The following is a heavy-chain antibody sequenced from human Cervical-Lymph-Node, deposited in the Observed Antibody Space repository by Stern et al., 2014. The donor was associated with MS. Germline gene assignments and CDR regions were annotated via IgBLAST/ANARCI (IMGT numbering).Heavy chain of an antibody. D-gene: IGHD7-27*01. Sequence: VQLEESGGGVVQPGRSLRLSCAVSGFIFSNYGMHWVRQAPGKGLEWVAVISIDGSNIDIADSVKCRFTISRDNSKDTLSLQMNSVRLEDTAVYYCAKDRGEFHRPLGIADYWGQGTLVTVSS. V-gene: IGHV3-30*18. CDR3: AKDRGEFHRPLGIADY. CDR1: GFIFSNYG. J-gene: IGHJ4*02. CDR2: ISIDGSNI.